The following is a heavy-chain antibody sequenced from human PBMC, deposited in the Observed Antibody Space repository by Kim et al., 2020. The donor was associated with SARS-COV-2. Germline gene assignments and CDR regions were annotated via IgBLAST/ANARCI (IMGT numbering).Heavy chain of an antibody. V-gene: IGHV4-34*01. CDR3: ARAYDSSGYPDAFDI. Sequence: SETLSLTCAVYGGSFSGYYWSWIRQPPGKGLEWIGEINHSGSTNYNPSLKSRVTISVDTSKNQFSLKLSSVTAADTAVYYCARAYDSSGYPDAFDIWGQGTMVTVSS. CDR1: GGSFSGYY. J-gene: IGHJ3*02. D-gene: IGHD3-22*01. CDR2: INHSGST.